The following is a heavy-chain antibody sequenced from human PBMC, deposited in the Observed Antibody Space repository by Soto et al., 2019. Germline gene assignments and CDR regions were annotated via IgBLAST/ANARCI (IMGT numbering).Heavy chain of an antibody. J-gene: IGHJ4*02. CDR2: TRNKANSYSA. D-gene: IGHD1-26*01. CDR1: GFSFSDYY. V-gene: IGHV3-72*01. CDR3: ARDTGGSYDY. Sequence: GGSLRLSCAASGFSFSDYYMDWVRQVPGKGLEWVGRTRNKANSYSAEYAPPVKGRFTISRHDLEDSMYLQMNNLKTEDTADYYCARDTGGSYDYWGQGALVTVS.